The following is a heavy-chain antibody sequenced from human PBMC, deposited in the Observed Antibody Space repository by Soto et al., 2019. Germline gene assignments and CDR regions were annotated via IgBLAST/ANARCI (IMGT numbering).Heavy chain of an antibody. Sequence: QVQLQESGPGLVKPSQTLSLTCTVSGGSISSGDYYWSWIRQPPGKGMEGIGYIYNTGSTYYNPSLRSRVTISVDTSKNQFSLKLSSVTGADTAVYYCASLGSSFSFDYWGQGSLVTVSS. J-gene: IGHJ4*02. D-gene: IGHD5-18*01. CDR1: GGSISSGDYY. CDR2: IYNTGST. V-gene: IGHV4-30-4*01. CDR3: ASLGSSFSFDY.